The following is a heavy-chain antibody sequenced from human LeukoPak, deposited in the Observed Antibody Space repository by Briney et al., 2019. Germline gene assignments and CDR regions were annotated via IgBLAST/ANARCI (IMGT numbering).Heavy chain of an antibody. V-gene: IGHV3-48*01. CDR2: ISSSDSTI. J-gene: IGHJ4*02. D-gene: IGHD3-10*01. CDR3: AKDRSMVFPNPDY. CDR1: GFTFSNYG. Sequence: GGSLRLSCAASGFTFSNYGMHWVRQAPGKGLEWVSYISSSDSTIYYADSVKGRFTISRDDSKNTLYLQMNSLRAEDTAVYYCAKDRSMVFPNPDYWGQETLVTVSS.